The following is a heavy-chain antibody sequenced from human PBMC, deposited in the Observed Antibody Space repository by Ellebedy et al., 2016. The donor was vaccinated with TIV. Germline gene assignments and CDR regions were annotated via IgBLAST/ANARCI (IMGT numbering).Heavy chain of an antibody. CDR2: ISYDGSNK. J-gene: IGHJ4*02. D-gene: IGHD3-10*02. CDR3: AKGSVRGVIIRPIDY. V-gene: IGHV3-30*18. CDR1: GFTFSSYG. Sequence: GESLKISXAASGFTFSSYGMHWVRQAPGKGLEWVAVISYDGSNKYYADSVKGRFTISRDNSKNTLYLQMNSLRAEDTAVYYCAKGSVRGVIIRPIDYWGQGTLVTVSS.